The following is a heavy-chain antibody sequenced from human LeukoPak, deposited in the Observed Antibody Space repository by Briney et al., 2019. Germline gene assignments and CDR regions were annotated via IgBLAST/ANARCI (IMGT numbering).Heavy chain of an antibody. CDR1: GFTFSSNS. J-gene: IGHJ6*03. V-gene: IGHV3-7*01. CDR2: IKQDGSEK. D-gene: IGHD4-11*01. Sequence: GSLRLSCAASGFTFSSNSMNWVRQAPGKGLEWVANIKQDGSEKHYVDSVKGRFTISRDNAKNSLYLQMSSLRAEDTAVYYCTRVEETATTAAIIRKYSYYYYYMDVWGKGNTVTVSS. CDR3: TRVEETATTAAIIRKYSYYYYYMDV.